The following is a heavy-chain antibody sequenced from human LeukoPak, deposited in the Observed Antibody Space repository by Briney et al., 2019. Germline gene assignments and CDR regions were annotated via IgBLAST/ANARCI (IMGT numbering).Heavy chain of an antibody. CDR3: TRDRGLDYYDSSGYYFDY. Sequence: SVKVSCKASGGTFSSYAISWVRQAPGQGLEWMGGIIPIFGTANYAQKFQGRVTITADESTSTAYMELSSLRSEDTAVYYCTRDRGLDYYDSSGYYFDYWGQGTLVTVSS. V-gene: IGHV1-69*13. CDR2: IIPIFGTA. D-gene: IGHD3-22*01. CDR1: GGTFSSYA. J-gene: IGHJ4*02.